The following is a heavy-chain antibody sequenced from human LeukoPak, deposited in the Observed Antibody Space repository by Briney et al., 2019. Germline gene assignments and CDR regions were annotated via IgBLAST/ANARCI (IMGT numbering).Heavy chain of an antibody. D-gene: IGHD6-19*01. CDR1: GGSISSGGYY. J-gene: IGHJ4*02. V-gene: IGHV4-31*03. CDR2: IYYSGST. Sequence: SQTLSLTCTVSGGSISSGGYYWSWICQHPGKGLEWIGYIYYSGSTYYNPSLRSRVTISVDTSKNQFSLKLSSVTAADTAVYYCARDQDGWYRYWGQGTLVTVSS. CDR3: ARDQDGWYRY.